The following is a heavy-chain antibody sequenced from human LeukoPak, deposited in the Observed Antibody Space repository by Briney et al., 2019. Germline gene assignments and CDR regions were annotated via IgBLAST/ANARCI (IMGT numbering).Heavy chain of an antibody. D-gene: IGHD6-13*01. V-gene: IGHV4-4*02. CDR2: IYHSGST. CDR3: ARGREYSSSWYALGY. J-gene: IGHJ4*02. Sequence: NTSGTLSLTCAVSGGSISSSNWWSWVRLPPGKRLEWIGEIYHSGSTNYNPSLKSRVTISVDKSKNQFSLKLSSVTAADTAVYYCARGREYSSSWYALGYWGQGTLVTVSS. CDR1: GGSISSSNW.